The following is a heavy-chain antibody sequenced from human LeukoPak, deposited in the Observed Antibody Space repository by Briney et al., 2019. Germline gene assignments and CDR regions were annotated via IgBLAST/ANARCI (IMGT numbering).Heavy chain of an antibody. V-gene: IGHV4-4*07. J-gene: IGHJ3*02. D-gene: IGHD1-1*01. CDR2: VYTSGST. CDR3: ASSPGGTGAFDI. Sequence: PSETLSLTCTVSGGSISNYYWSWIRQPAGKGLEWIGRVYTSGSTHYNPSLKSRVTISVDTSKNQFSLKLSSVTAADTAVYYCASSPGGTGAFDIWGQGTMVTVSS. CDR1: GGSISNYY.